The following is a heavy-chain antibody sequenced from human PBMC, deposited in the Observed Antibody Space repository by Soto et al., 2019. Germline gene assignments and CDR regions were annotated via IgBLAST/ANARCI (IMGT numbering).Heavy chain of an antibody. J-gene: IGHJ3*02. CDR3: ARDRGGYDWDAFDI. Sequence: GGSLRLSCAASGFTFSSYWMSWVRQAPGKGLEWVANIKQDGSEKYYVDSVKGRFTISRDNAKNSLYLQMNSLRAEDTAVYYCARDRGGYDWDAFDIWGQGTMVTVSS. CDR1: GFTFSSYW. D-gene: IGHD5-12*01. V-gene: IGHV3-7*01. CDR2: IKQDGSEK.